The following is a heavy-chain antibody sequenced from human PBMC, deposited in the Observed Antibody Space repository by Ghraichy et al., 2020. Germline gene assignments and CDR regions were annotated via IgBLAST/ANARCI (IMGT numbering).Heavy chain of an antibody. CDR2: IYWDDDK. D-gene: IGHD6-13*01. Sequence: SGPTLVKPTQTLTLTCTFSGFSLSTSGVGVGWIRQPPGKALEWLALIYWDDDKRYSPSLKSRLTITKDTSKNQVVLTMTNMDPVDTATYYCAHRLGSPIAAACLGSFDYWGQGTLVTVSS. CDR3: AHRLGSPIAAACLGSFDY. CDR1: GFSLSTSGVG. J-gene: IGHJ4*02. V-gene: IGHV2-5*02.